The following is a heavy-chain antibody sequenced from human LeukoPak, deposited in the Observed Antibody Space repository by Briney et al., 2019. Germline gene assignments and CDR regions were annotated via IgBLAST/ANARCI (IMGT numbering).Heavy chain of an antibody. CDR2: INPNSGGT. CDR3: ARVAVSGTGSYFGY. J-gene: IGHJ4*02. D-gene: IGHD3-10*01. V-gene: IGHV1-2*02. Sequence: GASVKVSCKASGYTFIGYYLHWVRQAPGQGLEWMGWINPNSGGTVYAQNFQGRVTVTRDTSISTAYMELTRLSSDDTAVYYCARVAVSGTGSYFGYWGQGTLVTVSS. CDR1: GYTFIGYY.